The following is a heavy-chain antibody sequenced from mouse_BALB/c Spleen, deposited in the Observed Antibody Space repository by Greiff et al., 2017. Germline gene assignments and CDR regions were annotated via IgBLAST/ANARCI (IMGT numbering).Heavy chain of an antibody. D-gene: IGHD1-1*01. J-gene: IGHJ2*01. V-gene: IGHV5-6-2*01. CDR3: ARHALYYYGSSFDYFDY. CDR2: INSNGCST. CDR1: GFTFSSYY. Sequence: EVMLVESGGGLVKLGGSLKLSCAASGFTFSSYYMSWVRQTPENRLELVAAINSNGCSTYYPDTVKGRFTISRDNAKNTLYLQMSSLKSADTALYYCARHALYYYGSSFDYFDYGGQGTTLTVSS.